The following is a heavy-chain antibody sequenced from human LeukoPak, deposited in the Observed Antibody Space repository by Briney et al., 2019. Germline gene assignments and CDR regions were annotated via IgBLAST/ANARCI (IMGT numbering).Heavy chain of an antibody. Sequence: GGSLRLSCAASGFTFSSYAMHWVRQAPGKGLEWVAVISYDGSNKYYADSVKGRFTISGDNSKNTLYLQMNSLRAEDTAVYYCARGGDYGDYWGQGTLVTVSS. CDR3: ARGGDYGDY. CDR2: ISYDGSNK. J-gene: IGHJ4*02. CDR1: GFTFSSYA. V-gene: IGHV3-30*01.